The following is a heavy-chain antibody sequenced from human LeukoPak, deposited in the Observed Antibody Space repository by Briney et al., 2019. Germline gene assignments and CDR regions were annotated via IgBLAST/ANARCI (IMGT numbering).Heavy chain of an antibody. CDR3: ASVGGLGAFDI. CDR1: GFTFSSYA. D-gene: IGHD3-16*01. V-gene: IGHV3-30*04. Sequence: GRSLRLSCAASGFTFSSYAMHWVRQAPGKGLEWVAVISYDGSNKYYADSVKGRFTISRDNSKNTLYPQMNSLRAEDTAVYYCASVGGLGAFDIWGQGTMVTVSS. CDR2: ISYDGSNK. J-gene: IGHJ3*02.